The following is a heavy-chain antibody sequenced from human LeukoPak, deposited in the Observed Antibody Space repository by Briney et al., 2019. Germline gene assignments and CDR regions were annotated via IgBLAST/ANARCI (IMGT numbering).Heavy chain of an antibody. Sequence: SETLSLTCAVSGGSISSSNWWSWVRQPPGKGLEWIGEIYHSGSTNYNPSLKSRVTISVDTSKNQFSLKLSSVTAADTAVYYCARHGVLLWFGDWGQGTLVTVSS. CDR3: ARHGVLLWFGD. D-gene: IGHD3-10*01. V-gene: IGHV4-4*02. CDR2: IYHSGST. CDR1: GGSISSSNW. J-gene: IGHJ4*02.